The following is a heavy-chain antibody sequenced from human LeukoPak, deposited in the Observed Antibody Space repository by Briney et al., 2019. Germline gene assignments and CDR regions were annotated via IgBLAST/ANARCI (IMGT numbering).Heavy chain of an antibody. CDR2: IQYDGSEK. D-gene: IGHD6-13*01. CDR3: AKDKYSPVRSMSEAAYYFDF. CDR1: GFTFNSFA. Sequence: GGSLRLSCVASGFTFNSFAMHWARQAPGKGLEWVAFIQYDGSEKVYADSVKGRFTISRDNSKNTLFLQMNSLRAEDTAVYHCAKDKYSPVRSMSEAAYYFDFWGPGTLVTVSS. V-gene: IGHV3-30*02. J-gene: IGHJ4*02.